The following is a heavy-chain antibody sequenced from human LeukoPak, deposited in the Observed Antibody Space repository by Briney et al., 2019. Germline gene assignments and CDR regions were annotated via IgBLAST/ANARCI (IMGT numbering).Heavy chain of an antibody. CDR1: GGSISSSSYY. J-gene: IGHJ4*02. V-gene: IGHV4-39*01. D-gene: IGHD1-26*01. CDR2: IYYSGST. Sequence: SETLSLTCAVSGGSISSSSYYWGWIRQPPGKGLEWIGSIYYSGSTYYNPSLKSRVTISVDTSKNQFSLKLSSVTAADTAVYYCAIRSLWEPYYFDYWGQGTLVTVSS. CDR3: AIRSLWEPYYFDY.